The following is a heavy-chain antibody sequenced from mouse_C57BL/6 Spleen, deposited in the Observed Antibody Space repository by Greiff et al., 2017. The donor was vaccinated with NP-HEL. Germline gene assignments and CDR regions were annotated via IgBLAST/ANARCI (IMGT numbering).Heavy chain of an antibody. CDR3: ARKDDPELFAY. Sequence: QVQLKQPGAELVMPGASVKLSCKASGYTFTSYWMHWVKQRPGQGLEWIGEIDPSDSYTNYNQKFKGKSTLTVDKSSSTADMQLSSLTSEDSAVYYCARKDDPELFAYWGQGTLVTVSA. CDR1: GYTFTSYW. J-gene: IGHJ3*01. V-gene: IGHV1-69*01. CDR2: IDPSDSYT. D-gene: IGHD2-3*01.